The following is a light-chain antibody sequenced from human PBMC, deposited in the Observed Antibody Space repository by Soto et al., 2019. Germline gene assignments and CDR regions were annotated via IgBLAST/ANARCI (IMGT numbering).Light chain of an antibody. CDR1: SSDVGGYNY. J-gene: IGLJ1*01. CDR2: EVT. CDR3: SSYTSSRTLYV. Sequence: QSALTQPASVSGSPGQSITISCTGTSSDVGGYNYLSWYQQHPGKAPKLMIYEVTSRPSGVSNRFSGSKSGNTASLTISGLQAEDEADYYCSSYTSSRTLYVFGTGTKVTVL. V-gene: IGLV2-14*01.